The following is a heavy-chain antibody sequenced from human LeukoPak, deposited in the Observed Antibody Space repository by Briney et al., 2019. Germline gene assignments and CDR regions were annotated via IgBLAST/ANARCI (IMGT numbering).Heavy chain of an antibody. D-gene: IGHD1-26*01. CDR1: GFTFSSYG. J-gene: IGHJ3*01. Sequence: PGGSLRLSCAASGFTFSSYGMSWVRQAPGKGLEWVSTISGRDTNTYYADSVEGRFTISRDNSKNTLYLQMNSLGADDTAVYYCAKAFQRGWERDAFAFWGQGTLITVSS. CDR3: AKAFQRGWERDAFAF. CDR2: ISGRDTNT. V-gene: IGHV3-23*01.